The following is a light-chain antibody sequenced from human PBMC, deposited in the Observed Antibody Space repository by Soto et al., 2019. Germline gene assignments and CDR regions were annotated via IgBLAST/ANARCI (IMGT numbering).Light chain of an antibody. J-gene: IGKJ4*01. CDR3: QQRSNSPPT. CDR1: QSVSSY. V-gene: IGKV3-11*01. Sequence: EIVLTQSPATLSLSPGERATLSCRASQSVSSYLAWYQQKPGQAPGLLIYDASNRASGIPARFSGSGSGTDFTLTISSLEPEDFAVYYCQQRSNSPPTFGGGTKVEIK. CDR2: DAS.